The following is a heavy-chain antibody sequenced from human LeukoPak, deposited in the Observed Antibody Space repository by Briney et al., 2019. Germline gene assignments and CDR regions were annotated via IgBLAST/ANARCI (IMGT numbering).Heavy chain of an antibody. Sequence: PGGSLRLSCAASGFTFNYAWMSWVRQIPGKGLEWVGQTVSEIDGGTTDYAAPVKGRFTISRDDSKSTLYLQMNSLKIEDTAVYYCTTDEDWNYARKDVWGQGATVIVSS. CDR3: TTDEDWNYARKDV. D-gene: IGHD1-7*01. CDR2: TVSEIDGGTT. V-gene: IGHV3-15*04. CDR1: GFTFNYAW. J-gene: IGHJ6*02.